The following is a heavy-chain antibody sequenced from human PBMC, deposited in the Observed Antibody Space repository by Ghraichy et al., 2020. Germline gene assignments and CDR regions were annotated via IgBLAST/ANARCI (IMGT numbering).Heavy chain of an antibody. D-gene: IGHD2-15*01. CDR2: INPNSGGT. V-gene: IGHV1-2*02. CDR3: ARGGDIVVVVAALDY. CDR1: GYTFTGYY. J-gene: IGHJ4*02. Sequence: ASVKVSCKASGYTFTGYYMHWVRQAPGQGLEWMGWINPNSGGTNHAQKFQGRVTMTRDTSISTAYMELSRLRSDDTAVYYCARGGDIVVVVAALDYWGQGTLVTVSS.